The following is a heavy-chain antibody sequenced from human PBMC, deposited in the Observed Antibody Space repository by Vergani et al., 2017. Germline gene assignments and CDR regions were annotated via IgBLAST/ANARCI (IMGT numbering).Heavy chain of an antibody. D-gene: IGHD3-3*01. CDR2: IIPIFGTA. V-gene: IGHV1-69*01. J-gene: IGHJ6*02. Sequence: QVQLVQSGAEVKKPGSSVKVSCKASGGTFSSYAISWVRQAPGQGLEWMGGIIPIFGTANYAQKFQGRVTITADESTSTAYMELSSLRSEDTAVYYCAKEHYDFWSGYYRRAGSLYYGMDVWGQGTTVTVSS. CDR3: AKEHYDFWSGYYRRAGSLYYGMDV. CDR1: GGTFSSYA.